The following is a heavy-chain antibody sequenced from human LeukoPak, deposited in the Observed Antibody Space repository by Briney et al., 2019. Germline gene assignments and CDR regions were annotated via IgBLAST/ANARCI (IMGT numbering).Heavy chain of an antibody. CDR2: IYYSGST. J-gene: IGHJ5*02. D-gene: IGHD2-21*01. CDR1: GGSISSYY. CDR3: ARNLFGPGWFDP. V-gene: IGHV4-59*13. Sequence: SETLSLTCTVSGGSISSYYWSWIRQPPGKGLEWIGYIYYSGSTNYNPSLKSRVTISVDTSKNQFSLKLSSVTAADTAVHYCARNLFGPGWFDPWGQGTLVTVSS.